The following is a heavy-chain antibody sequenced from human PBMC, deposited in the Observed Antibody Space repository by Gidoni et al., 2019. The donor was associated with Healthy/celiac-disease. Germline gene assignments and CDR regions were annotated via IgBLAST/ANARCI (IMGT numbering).Heavy chain of an antibody. V-gene: IGHV4-59*01. CDR1: GGSISSYY. CDR3: ARVTRSSSSWYSFFDY. J-gene: IGHJ4*02. D-gene: IGHD6-13*01. Sequence: QVQLQESGPGLVKPSETLSLTCPVPGGSISSYYWSWIRQPPGKGLEWIGYIYYSGSTNYNPSLKSRVTISVDTSKNQFSLKLSSVTAADTAVYYCARVTRSSSSWYSFFDYWGQGTLVTVSS. CDR2: IYYSGST.